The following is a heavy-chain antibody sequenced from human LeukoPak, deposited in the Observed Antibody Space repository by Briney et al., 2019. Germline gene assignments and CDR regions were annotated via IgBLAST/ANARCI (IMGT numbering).Heavy chain of an antibody. CDR1: GFTFSTYG. V-gene: IGHV3-30*03. J-gene: IGHJ3*02. CDR3: AREEDVLLWFGESMRAFDI. D-gene: IGHD3-10*01. Sequence: PGGSLRLSCAASGFTFSTYGMHWVRQAPGKGLEWVAVISYDGSNKYYADSVKGRFTISRDNSKNTLYLQMNSLRAEDTAVYYCAREEDVLLWFGESMRAFDIWGQGTMVTVSS. CDR2: ISYDGSNK.